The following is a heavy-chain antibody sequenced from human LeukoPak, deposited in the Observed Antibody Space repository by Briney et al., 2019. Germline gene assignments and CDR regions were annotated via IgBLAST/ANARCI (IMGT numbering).Heavy chain of an antibody. Sequence: PGGSLRLSCVASGFVFSNYAMSWVRQAPGKGLEWVSAISGSGGSTYYADSVKGRFTISRDNSKNTLYLQMNSLRAEDTAVYYCAKGQSRAYGSSIYYFDYWGQGTLVTASS. J-gene: IGHJ4*02. D-gene: IGHD6-13*01. CDR3: AKGQSRAYGSSIYYFDY. CDR2: ISGSGGST. CDR1: GFVFSNYA. V-gene: IGHV3-23*01.